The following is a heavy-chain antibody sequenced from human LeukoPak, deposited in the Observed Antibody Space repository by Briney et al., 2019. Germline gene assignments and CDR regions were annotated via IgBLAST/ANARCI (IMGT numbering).Heavy chain of an antibody. CDR1: GGSISSSSYY. V-gene: IGHV4-39*01. Sequence: TSETLSLTCTVSGGSISSSSYYWGWIRQPPGKGLEWIGSIYYSGSTYYNPSLNSRVTISVDTSKNQFSLKLSSVPAADTAVYYCARQGRDGYKVYYMDVWGKGTTVTVSS. CDR3: ARQGRDGYKVYYMDV. J-gene: IGHJ6*03. D-gene: IGHD5-24*01. CDR2: IYYSGST.